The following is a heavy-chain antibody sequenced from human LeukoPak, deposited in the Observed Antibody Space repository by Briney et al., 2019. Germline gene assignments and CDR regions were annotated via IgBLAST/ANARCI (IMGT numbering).Heavy chain of an antibody. V-gene: IGHV3-7*05. CDR2: IKQDGSEK. CDR1: GFIFRRYW. Sequence: GSLRLSCAASGFIFRRYWMTWVRQAPGKGLEWVANIKQDGSEKNYLDSVRGRFTISRDDARNSLHLQMDSLRVEDTAVYYCARDKSIPNLDAFDIWGQGTMVTVSS. D-gene: IGHD1-14*01. CDR3: ARDKSIPNLDAFDI. J-gene: IGHJ3*02.